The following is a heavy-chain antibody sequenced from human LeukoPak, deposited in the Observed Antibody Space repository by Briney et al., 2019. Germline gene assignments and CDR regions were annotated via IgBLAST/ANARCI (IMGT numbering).Heavy chain of an antibody. CDR2: IIPIFGTA. CDR3: ARDTTYSYYYGSGSYSENWFDP. Sequence: ASVKVSCKASGGTFSSYAISWVRQAPGQGLEWMGGIIPIFGTANYAQKFQGRVTITTDESTSTAYMELSSLRSEDTAVYYCARDTTYSYYYGSGSYSENWFDPWGQGTLVTVSS. J-gene: IGHJ5*02. D-gene: IGHD3-10*01. V-gene: IGHV1-69*05. CDR1: GGTFSSYA.